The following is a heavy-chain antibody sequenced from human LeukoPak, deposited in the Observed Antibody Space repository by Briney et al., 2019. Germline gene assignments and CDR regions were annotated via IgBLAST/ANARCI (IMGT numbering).Heavy chain of an antibody. V-gene: IGHV4-34*01. CDR3: ARTPGGMTVGGTFVY. CDR2: INHSGT. J-gene: IGHJ4*02. Sequence: SETLSLTCGVYGGSFSGYYWRWIRQPPGKGLEWIGEINHSGTNYHPSLKRRVTISVDTSKNQCSLNLCSVTASDTAVYYCARTPGGMTVGGTFVYWGQGTLVTVSA. D-gene: IGHD6-13*01. CDR1: GGSFSGYY.